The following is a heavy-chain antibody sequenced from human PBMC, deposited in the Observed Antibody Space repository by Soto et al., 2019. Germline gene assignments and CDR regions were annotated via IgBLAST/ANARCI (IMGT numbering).Heavy chain of an antibody. CDR2: IYYSGST. CDR1: GGSISSVGHY. J-gene: IGHJ6*02. CDR3: ARESGGYDSSTRYGLDV. D-gene: IGHD6-25*01. V-gene: IGHV4-31*03. Sequence: SETLSLTCSVSGGSISSVGHYWTWIRQQPGKGLEWIGYIYYSGSTDYNPSLKSRVTISVDRSKNQFSLNLSSVTAADTAIYYCARESGGYDSSTRYGLDVWGQGTTVTASS.